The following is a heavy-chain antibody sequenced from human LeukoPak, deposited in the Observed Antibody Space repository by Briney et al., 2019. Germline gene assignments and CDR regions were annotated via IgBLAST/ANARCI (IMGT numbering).Heavy chain of an antibody. CDR2: IWYDGSNK. CDR1: GFTFSNYG. Sequence: GRSLRLSCAASGFTFSNYGMHWVRQAPGKGLEWVAVIWYDGSNKYYADSVKGRFTISRDNSKNTLYLQMNSLRAEDTAVYYCARTTMVRGVIITGDYWGQGTLVTVSS. D-gene: IGHD3-10*01. J-gene: IGHJ4*02. V-gene: IGHV3-33*01. CDR3: ARTTMVRGVIITGDY.